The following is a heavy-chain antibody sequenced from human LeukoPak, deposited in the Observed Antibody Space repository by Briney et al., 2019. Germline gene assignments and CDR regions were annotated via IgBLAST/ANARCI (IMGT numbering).Heavy chain of an antibody. J-gene: IGHJ4*02. CDR2: ISYSGST. V-gene: IGHV4-59*01. D-gene: IGHD3-16*02. Sequence: SETLSLTRTVSGGSISSYYWSWIRQPPGKGLEWIGYISYSGSTNYNPSLKSRVTISVDTSKNQLSLKLNSVTAADTAVYYCARYIWGSYPTFEDYWGQGSLVTVSS. CDR1: GGSISSYY. CDR3: ARYIWGSYPTFEDY.